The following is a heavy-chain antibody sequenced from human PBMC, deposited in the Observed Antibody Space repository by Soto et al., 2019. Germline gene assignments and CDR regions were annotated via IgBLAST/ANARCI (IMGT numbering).Heavy chain of an antibody. CDR2: ISSTGATI. J-gene: IGHJ5*02. CDR3: ALRFMVRGAFDP. CDR1: GFTFTDYY. Sequence: QVRLVESGGGLVKPGGSLRLSCAASGFTFTDYYMSWFRQAPGKGLEWVSQISSTGATIYYADSVKGRFTISRANAENSLYLQMTSLRGEDTAMYYCALRFMVRGAFDPWGQGTLVTVSS. V-gene: IGHV3-11*01. D-gene: IGHD3-10*01.